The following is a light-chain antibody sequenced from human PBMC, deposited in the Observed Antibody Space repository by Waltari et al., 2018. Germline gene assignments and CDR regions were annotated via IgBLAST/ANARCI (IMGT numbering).Light chain of an antibody. V-gene: IGLV2-23*01. CDR1: SSDVGSYNL. J-gene: IGLJ2*01. CDR2: EGS. Sequence: QSALTQPASVSGSPGQSITISCTGTSSDVGSYNLVPWYQQHPGKAPKLMIYEGSKRPSGVSNRFSGSKSGNTASLTISGLQAEDEADYYCCSYAGSSTPVVFGGGTKLTVL. CDR3: CSYAGSSTPVV.